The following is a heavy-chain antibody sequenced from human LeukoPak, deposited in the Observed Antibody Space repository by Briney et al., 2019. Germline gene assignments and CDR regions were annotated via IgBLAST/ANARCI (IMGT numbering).Heavy chain of an antibody. CDR1: GYTFTGYY. V-gene: IGHV1-2*02. Sequence: GSSVKVSCKGSGYTFTGYYLHWVRQAPGQGLEWMGWINPNSGGTDYAQKFQGRVTMTRDTSINTAYMDLSGLRSDDTAMYYCARQSRTGSGARVAPLPNYYGMDVWGQGTTVTVSS. CDR2: INPNSGGT. D-gene: IGHD3-10*01. J-gene: IGHJ6*02. CDR3: ARQSRTGSGARVAPLPNYYGMDV.